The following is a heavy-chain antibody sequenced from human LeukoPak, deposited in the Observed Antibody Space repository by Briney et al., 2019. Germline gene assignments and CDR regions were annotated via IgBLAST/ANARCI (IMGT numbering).Heavy chain of an antibody. CDR3: AKGRDYGDF. J-gene: IGHJ4*02. V-gene: IGHV3-7*01. CDR2: INQDGREK. CDR1: GFTFNKYW. Sequence: PGGSLRLSCAASGFTFNKYWLTWVRQVPGKGLQWVANINQDGREKYYMDSMKGRLNISRDNTENSVFLQLTSLRPEDTGIYFCAKGRDYGDFWGQGTLVAVSS.